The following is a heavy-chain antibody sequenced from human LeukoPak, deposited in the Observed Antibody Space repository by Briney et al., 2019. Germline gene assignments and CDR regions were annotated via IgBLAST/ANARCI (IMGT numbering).Heavy chain of an antibody. CDR1: GGSISSYY. V-gene: IGHV4-4*07. CDR3: ARDYDVLTAYPPTQLFDP. J-gene: IGHJ5*02. CDR2: IYTSGST. Sequence: SGTLSLTCAVSGGSISSYYWSWIRQPAGKGLEWIGRIYTSGSTNYDPSLKGRVTMSVDTSKNQFSLKLNSVTAADTAVYYCARDYDVLTAYPPTQLFDPWGQGTLVTVSS. D-gene: IGHD3-9*01.